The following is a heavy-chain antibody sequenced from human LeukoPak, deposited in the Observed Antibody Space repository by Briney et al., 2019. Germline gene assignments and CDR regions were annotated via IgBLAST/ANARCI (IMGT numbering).Heavy chain of an antibody. CDR1: GFIFGDHA. J-gene: IGHJ6*02. V-gene: IGHV3-49*04. Sequence: PGGSLRLSCIASGFIFGDHAMSWVRQPPGKGLEWVGFIRSKAYGATIEYPASVKGRFTISRDDSKGIAYLQMNDLKTEDTALYYCTRGPILLWIHNGMDVWGQGTTVTVSS. D-gene: IGHD3-10*01. CDR3: TRGPILLWIHNGMDV. CDR2: IRSKAYGATI.